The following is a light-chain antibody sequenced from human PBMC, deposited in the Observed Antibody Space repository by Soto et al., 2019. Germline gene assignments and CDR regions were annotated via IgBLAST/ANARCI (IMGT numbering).Light chain of an antibody. CDR2: GAS. CDR3: QEYSDSWWT. CDR1: QSVSSSY. Sequence: EIVLTQSPRTLSLSTGERTTLSCRANQSVSSSYFAWYQQKPGQAPRLLIYGASSRATGIPDRFSGSGSGTDFTLTISRLEPEDFAVYYCQEYSDSWWTFGQGTKVDIK. J-gene: IGKJ1*01. V-gene: IGKV3-20*01.